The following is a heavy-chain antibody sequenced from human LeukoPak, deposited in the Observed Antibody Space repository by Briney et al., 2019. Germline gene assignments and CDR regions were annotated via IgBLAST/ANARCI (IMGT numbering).Heavy chain of an antibody. J-gene: IGHJ4*02. V-gene: IGHV3-7*01. CDR1: GFTVSYFW. D-gene: IGHD3-10*02. Sequence: QPGGSLTLSCDTSGFTVSYFWMGWDRPAQGQGREWVANPNGDGPERSHVDPVKGRFTMSTANARNSLYLQMNKLKIEDTAMYYGARDYYVPAEYGGPGTLATVSS. CDR3: ARDYYVPAEY. CDR2: PNGDGPER.